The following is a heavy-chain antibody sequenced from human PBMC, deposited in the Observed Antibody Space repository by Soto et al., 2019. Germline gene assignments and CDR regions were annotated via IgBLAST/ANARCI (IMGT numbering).Heavy chain of an antibody. CDR2: IYWDDDK. D-gene: IGHD3-22*01. V-gene: IGHV2-5*02. CDR3: AHVDSSGSRPFDV. J-gene: IGHJ3*01. CDR1: GFSFTTNGVG. Sequence: QITLKESGPTLVKPTQTLTLTCTFSGFSFTTNGVGVGWIRQPPGQALEWLARIYWDDDKRYSSSLYSRLTITKDTSKNQVVLTMTNMDPVDTATYSCAHVDSSGSRPFDVWGQGTMVTVSS.